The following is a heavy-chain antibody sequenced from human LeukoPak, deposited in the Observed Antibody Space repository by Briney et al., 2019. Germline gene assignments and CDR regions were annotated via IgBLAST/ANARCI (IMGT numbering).Heavy chain of an antibody. V-gene: IGHV3-21*01. D-gene: IGHD6-6*01. CDR1: GFTFSSYS. Sequence: GGSLRLSCAASGFTFSSYSMNWVRQAPGKGLEWVSSISSSSSYIYYAASVKGRFTISRDNAKNSLYLQMNSLGAEDTAVYYCAGSGSSSDDYWGQGTLVTVSS. CDR2: ISSSSSYI. J-gene: IGHJ4*02. CDR3: AGSGSSSDDY.